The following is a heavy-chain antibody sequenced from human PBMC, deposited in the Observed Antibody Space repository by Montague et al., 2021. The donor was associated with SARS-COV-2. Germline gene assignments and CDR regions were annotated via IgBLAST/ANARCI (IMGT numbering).Heavy chain of an antibody. Sequence: SETLSLTCAVYGGSFSGYYWSWIRKPPGKGLEWIGEINHRGSTNYNPSLKSRVIISVDTSKNQFSLKLSSVTAADTAVYYCARDRFDFGAGRQGTIDFWGQGTLVTVSS. CDR1: GGSFSGYY. CDR3: ARDRFDFGAGRQGTIDF. J-gene: IGHJ4*02. D-gene: IGHD3-10*01. V-gene: IGHV4-34*01. CDR2: INHRGST.